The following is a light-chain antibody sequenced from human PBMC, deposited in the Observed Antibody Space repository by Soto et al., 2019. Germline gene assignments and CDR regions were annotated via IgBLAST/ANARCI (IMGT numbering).Light chain of an antibody. Sequence: LMTQPPATLSVSPGERATLSCRASHSGSNNLAWYQQKRGQATRLLIYDASTRATGIPARYSGRGSGTEATLTINGLQSEDFACYYWQQYDNWPPRPLGQGTKVEIK. J-gene: IGKJ1*01. CDR3: QQYDNWPPRP. CDR1: HSGSNN. V-gene: IGKV3-15*01. CDR2: DAS.